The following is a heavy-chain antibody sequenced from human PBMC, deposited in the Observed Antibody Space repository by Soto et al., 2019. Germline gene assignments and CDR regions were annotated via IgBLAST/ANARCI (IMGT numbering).Heavy chain of an antibody. D-gene: IGHD5-12*01. Sequence: GASVKVSCKVSGYTLTELSMHWVRQAPGKGLEWMGGFDPEDGETIYAQKFQGRVTMTEDTSTDTAYMELSSLRSEDTAVYYCATSRGRYSGYDHDYWGQGTLVTVSS. CDR3: ATSRGRYSGYDHDY. CDR1: GYTLTELS. V-gene: IGHV1-24*01. CDR2: FDPEDGET. J-gene: IGHJ4*02.